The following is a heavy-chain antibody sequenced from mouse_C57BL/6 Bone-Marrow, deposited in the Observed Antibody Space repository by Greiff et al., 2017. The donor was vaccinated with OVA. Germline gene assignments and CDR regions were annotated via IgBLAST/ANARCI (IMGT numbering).Heavy chain of an antibody. CDR1: GFTFTDYY. CDR3: ARYRYYGSSYAWYFDV. J-gene: IGHJ1*03. Sequence: EVQGVESGGGLVQPGGSLSLSCAASGFTFTDYYMSWVRQPPGKALEWLGFIRNKANGYTTEYSASVKGRFTISRDNSQSILYLQMNALRAEDSATYYCARYRYYGSSYAWYFDVWGTGTTVTVSS. V-gene: IGHV7-3*01. D-gene: IGHD1-1*01. CDR2: IRNKANGYTT.